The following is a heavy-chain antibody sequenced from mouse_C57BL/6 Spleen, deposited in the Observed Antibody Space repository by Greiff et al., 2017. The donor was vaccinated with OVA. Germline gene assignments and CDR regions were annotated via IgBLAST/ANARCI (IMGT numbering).Heavy chain of an antibody. J-gene: IGHJ1*03. CDR3: TRVYGYPWYFDV. D-gene: IGHD2-2*01. Sequence: EVQVVESGEGLVKPGGSLKLSCAASGFTFSSYAMSWVRQTPEKRLEWVAYISSGGDYIYYAATVKGRFTISRDNARNTLYLQMSSLKSEDTAMYYCTRVYGYPWYFDVWGTGTTVTVSA. CDR2: ISSGGDYI. V-gene: IGHV5-9-1*02. CDR1: GFTFSSYA.